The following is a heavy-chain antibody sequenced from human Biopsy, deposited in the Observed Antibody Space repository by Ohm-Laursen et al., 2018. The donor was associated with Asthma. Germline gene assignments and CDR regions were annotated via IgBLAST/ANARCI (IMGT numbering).Heavy chain of an antibody. CDR1: GYPFTDYS. CDR3: ARIKIRIGAGTDRYFDL. CDR2: IDPNSGGT. V-gene: IGHV1-2*06. D-gene: IGHD3-16*01. Sequence: GASVTVSCKASGYPFTDYSVHWVRQAPGQGLEWMGRIDPNSGGTNYAQKFLGRVTMTRDTSVNTAFMVLSRLRSDDTAVYYCARIKIRIGAGTDRYFDLWGRGTLVTVSS. J-gene: IGHJ2*01.